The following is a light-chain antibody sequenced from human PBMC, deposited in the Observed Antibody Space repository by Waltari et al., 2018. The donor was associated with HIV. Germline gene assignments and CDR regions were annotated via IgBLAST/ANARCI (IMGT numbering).Light chain of an antibody. V-gene: IGLV1-47*01. CDR1: SSNIGNDN. Sequence: QSVLTQPPSASGTPGQTVTISCSGSSSNIGNDNVYWHQQLPGMTPKLLIYKNYQRPSGDPDRFAGSKSGTSASLAIIGLRSEDEADYYCVGWDGSLSGYVFGAGTKVTVL. J-gene: IGLJ1*01. CDR2: KNY. CDR3: VGWDGSLSGYV.